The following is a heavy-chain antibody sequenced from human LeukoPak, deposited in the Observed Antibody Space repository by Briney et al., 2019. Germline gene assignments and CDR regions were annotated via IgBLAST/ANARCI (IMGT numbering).Heavy chain of an antibody. D-gene: IGHD3-22*01. Sequence: GGSLRLSCAASGFTFDDYGMSWVRQAPGKGLEWVSGINWNGGSTGYADSVKGRFTISRDNAKNSLYLQMNSLRAEDTAVYYCARDDSSGYYFDYWGQGTLVTVSS. CDR3: ARDDSSGYYFDY. J-gene: IGHJ4*02. CDR2: INWNGGST. CDR1: GFTFDDYG. V-gene: IGHV3-20*04.